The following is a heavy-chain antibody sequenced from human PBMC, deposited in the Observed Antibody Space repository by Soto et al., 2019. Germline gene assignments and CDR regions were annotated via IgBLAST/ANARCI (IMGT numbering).Heavy chain of an antibody. Sequence: QEQLAEAGGGVVQPGNSLRLSCAASGFNFSTYGMHWVRQVPGQGPEWVAVISYDGSKETYADSVKGRFTISRDNSKNTLYLQMNSLRVEDTALYYCAKESRQWLIYYYYGMDVWGQGTSVTVS. J-gene: IGHJ6*02. CDR2: ISYDGSKE. V-gene: IGHV3-30*18. CDR1: GFNFSTYG. D-gene: IGHD6-19*01. CDR3: AKESRQWLIYYYYGMDV.